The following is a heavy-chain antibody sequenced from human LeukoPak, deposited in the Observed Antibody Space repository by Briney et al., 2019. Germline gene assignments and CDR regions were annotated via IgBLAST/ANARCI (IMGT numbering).Heavy chain of an antibody. D-gene: IGHD6-19*01. J-gene: IGHJ5*02. CDR2: IYYSGST. CDR3: AKTGRPNNSGWYRWFDP. Sequence: SETLSLTCTVSGGFIRSNYYYWGWIRQPPGEGLEWVGSIYYSGSTFYNPSLKSRVTISVDTSKNQFSLNLSSVTAADPAVYYCAKTGRPNNSGWYRWFDPWGQGTLVTVSS. V-gene: IGHV4-39*07. CDR1: GGFIRSNYYY.